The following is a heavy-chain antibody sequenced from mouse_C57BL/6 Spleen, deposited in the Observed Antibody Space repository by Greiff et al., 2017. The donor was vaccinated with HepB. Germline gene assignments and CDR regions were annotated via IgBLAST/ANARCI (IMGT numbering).Heavy chain of an antibody. J-gene: IGHJ2*01. D-gene: IGHD3-2*02. CDR2: SRNKANDYTT. CDR3: ARATAQAFDY. CDR1: GFTFSDFY. Sequence: EVKVVESGGGLVQSGRSLRLSCATSGFTFSDFYMEWVRQAPGKGLEWIAASRNKANDYTTEYSASVKGRFIVSRDTSQSILYLQMNALRAEDTAIYYCARATAQAFDYWGQGTTLTVSS. V-gene: IGHV7-1*01.